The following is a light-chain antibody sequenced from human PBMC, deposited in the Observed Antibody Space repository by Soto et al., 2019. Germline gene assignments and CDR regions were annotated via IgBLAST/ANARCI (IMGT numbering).Light chain of an antibody. Sequence: QSALTQPASVSGFLGQSITMSCTGSSSDVGTFNLVSWFQQHPGKAPKLLIFEGTKRPSGVSDRFSGSKSVNTASLTISGLQAEDEADYHCCSYAGTRTSWVFGTGTKVTVL. CDR2: EGT. CDR3: CSYAGTRTSWV. CDR1: SSDVGTFNL. V-gene: IGLV2-23*01. J-gene: IGLJ1*01.